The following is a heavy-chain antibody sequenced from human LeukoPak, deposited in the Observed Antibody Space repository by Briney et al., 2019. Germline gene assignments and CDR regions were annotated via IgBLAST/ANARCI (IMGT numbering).Heavy chain of an antibody. J-gene: IGHJ3*02. CDR1: GYTFTSYD. V-gene: IGHV1-8*03. D-gene: IGHD1-26*01. Sequence: ASVKVSCKASGYTFTSYDINWVRQATGQGLEWMGWMNPNSGNTGYAQKFQGRVTITRNTSISTAYMELSSLRSEDTAVYYCARGEWELLGAFDIWGQGTMVTVPS. CDR2: MNPNSGNT. CDR3: ARGEWELLGAFDI.